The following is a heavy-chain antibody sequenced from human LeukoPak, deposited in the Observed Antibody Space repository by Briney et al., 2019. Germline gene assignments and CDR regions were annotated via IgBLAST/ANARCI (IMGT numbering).Heavy chain of an antibody. J-gene: IGHJ4*02. CDR1: GGSISSYY. D-gene: IGHD3-22*01. CDR2: IYYSGST. Sequence: SETLSLTCTVSGGSISSYYWSWIRQPPGKGLEWIGSIYYSGSTNYNPSLKSRVTISVDTSKNQFSLKLSSVTAADTAVYYCARVRTYYYDSSGYYPPPLFDYWGQGTLVTVSS. V-gene: IGHV4-59*01. CDR3: ARVRTYYYDSSGYYPPPLFDY.